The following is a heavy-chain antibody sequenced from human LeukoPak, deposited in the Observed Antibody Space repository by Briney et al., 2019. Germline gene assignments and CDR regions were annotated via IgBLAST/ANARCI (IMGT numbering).Heavy chain of an antibody. J-gene: IGHJ4*02. V-gene: IGHV1-18*04. CDR3: ARGRILWFGELFPFDY. CDR2: ISAYNGNT. CDR1: GYTFTSYG. D-gene: IGHD3-10*01. Sequence: GASVKVSCKASGYTFTSYGISWVRQAPGQGLEWMGSISAYNGNTNYAQKLQGRVTMTTDTSTSTAYMELRSLRSDDTAVYYCARGRILWFGELFPFDYWGQGTLVTVSS.